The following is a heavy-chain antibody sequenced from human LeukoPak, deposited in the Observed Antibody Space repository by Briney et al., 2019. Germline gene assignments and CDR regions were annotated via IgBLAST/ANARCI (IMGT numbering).Heavy chain of an antibody. V-gene: IGHV4-39*01. J-gene: IGHJ4*02. D-gene: IGHD3-22*01. Sequence: KPSETLSLTCTVSGGSISSSSYYWGWIRQPPGKGLEWIGSIYHSGSTYYNPSLKSRVTISVDTSKNQFSLKLGSVTAADTAVYYCARQVDYYDSSGYLGYYFDYWGQGTLVTVSS. CDR3: ARQVDYYDSSGYLGYYFDY. CDR2: IYHSGST. CDR1: GGSISSSSYY.